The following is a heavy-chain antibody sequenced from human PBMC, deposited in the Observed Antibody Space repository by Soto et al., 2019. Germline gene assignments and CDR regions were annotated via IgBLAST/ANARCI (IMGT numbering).Heavy chain of an antibody. V-gene: IGHV3-53*02. D-gene: IGHD4-4*01. CDR1: GFTVSSNY. Sequence: EVQLVETGGGLIQPGGSLKLSCAASGFTVSSNYMSWVRQAPGKGLEWVSVIYSGGSTYYADSVKGRFTISRDNSKNTLYLQMNSLRAEDTAVYYCARGYSNYGLYYYGMDVWGQGTTVTVSS. J-gene: IGHJ6*02. CDR3: ARGYSNYGLYYYGMDV. CDR2: IYSGGST.